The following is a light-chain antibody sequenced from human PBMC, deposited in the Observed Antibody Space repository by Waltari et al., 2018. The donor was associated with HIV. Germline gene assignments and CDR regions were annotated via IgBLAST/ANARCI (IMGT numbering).Light chain of an antibody. CDR1: QSINIY. CDR2: AGS. V-gene: IGKV1-39*01. CDR3: QQSYTTPS. J-gene: IGKJ4*01. Sequence: DTQMTQSPSSLSASVGDRIPITCRASQSINIYSNCYRQKPGKAPDLLIYAGSSLQSGVPSRFSGSGSGTDFTLTISSRQAEDFATYYCQQSYTTPSFGGGTRVEIK.